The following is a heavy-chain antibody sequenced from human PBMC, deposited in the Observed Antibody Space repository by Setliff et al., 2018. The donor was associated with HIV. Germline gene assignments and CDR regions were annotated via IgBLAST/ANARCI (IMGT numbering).Heavy chain of an antibody. V-gene: IGHV4-38-2*01. Sequence: SETLSLTCAVSGYSISSGYYWGWIRQPPGKGLEWIGRIYHSGSTYYNPSLKSRVTISVDTSKNQFSLKLSSVPASDTAMYYCARVSITYWYSIPTFYYYYMDVWGKGTKVTVSS. CDR3: ARVSITYWYSIPTFYYYYMDV. CDR1: GYSISSGYY. CDR2: IYHSGST. D-gene: IGHD2-15*01. J-gene: IGHJ6*03.